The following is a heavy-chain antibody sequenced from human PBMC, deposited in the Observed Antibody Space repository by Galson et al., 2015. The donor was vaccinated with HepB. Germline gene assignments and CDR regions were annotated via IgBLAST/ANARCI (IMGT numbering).Heavy chain of an antibody. Sequence: SVKVSCKASGGTFSKYTITWVRQAPGQGLEWMGGITPILGTGNYVQNFQGRVTITADESTRTVYMELSSLRFEDTAVYYCARDRYSYGTRGMDVWGQGTTVTVSS. D-gene: IGHD1-26*01. CDR2: ITPILGTG. CDR1: GGTFSKYT. J-gene: IGHJ6*02. CDR3: ARDRYSYGTRGMDV. V-gene: IGHV1-69*13.